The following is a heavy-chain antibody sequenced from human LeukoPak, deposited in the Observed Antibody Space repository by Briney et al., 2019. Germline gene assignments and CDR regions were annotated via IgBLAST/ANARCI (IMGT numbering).Heavy chain of an antibody. J-gene: IGHJ4*02. CDR2: IFYSGST. V-gene: IGHV4-59*12. Sequence: SETLSLTCTVSGGSISGYYWTWIRQPPGKGLEWIGDIFYSGSTNYNPSLMSRVTISVDTSKNQLSLKLTSVTAADTAVYYCARESYSSSWYGDYFDYWGQGTLVTVSS. CDR3: ARESYSSSWYGDYFDY. D-gene: IGHD6-13*01. CDR1: GGSISGYY.